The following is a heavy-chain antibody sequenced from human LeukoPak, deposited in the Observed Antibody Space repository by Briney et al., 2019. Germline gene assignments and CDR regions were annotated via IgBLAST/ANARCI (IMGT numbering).Heavy chain of an antibody. Sequence: SVKVSCKASGGTFISYSITWVRQAPGQGLEWMGRIIPIVGIPNYAQKFQGRVTLTTDTSTNTVYMELSSLKSEDTAVYYCARDSEDSPSNDRKWVRVRGPYDGMDVWGQGTAVTVSS. J-gene: IGHJ6*02. CDR2: IIPIVGIP. V-gene: IGHV1-69*04. D-gene: IGHD3-10*01. CDR1: GGTFISYS. CDR3: ARDSEDSPSNDRKWVRVRGPYDGMDV.